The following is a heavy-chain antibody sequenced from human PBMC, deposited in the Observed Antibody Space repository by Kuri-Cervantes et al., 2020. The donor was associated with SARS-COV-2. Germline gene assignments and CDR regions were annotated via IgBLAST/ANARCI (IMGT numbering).Heavy chain of an antibody. CDR2: IRSKAYGGTT. Sequence: GGSLRLSCTASRFTFGDYAMSWFRQAPGKGLEWVGFIRSKAYGGTTEYAASVKGRFTISRDDSKSIAYLQMNSLKTEDTAVYYCTREGAYCGGDCYPYYYYYMDVWGKGTTVT. CDR3: TREGAYCGGDCYPYYYYYMDV. V-gene: IGHV3-49*03. D-gene: IGHD2-21*02. J-gene: IGHJ6*03. CDR1: RFTFGDYA.